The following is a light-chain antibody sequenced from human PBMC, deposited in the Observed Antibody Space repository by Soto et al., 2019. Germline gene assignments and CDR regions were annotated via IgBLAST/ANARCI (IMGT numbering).Light chain of an antibody. J-gene: IGKJ2*01. V-gene: IGKV3-20*01. Sequence: EIVLTQSPGTLSLSPGERATLSCRASQSVSSSYLAWYQQKPGQAPRLLIYGASSRATGIPDRFSGSGSGPDFTHTISKLEPEDFAVYYCHHDGSPMYTFGQGTQLEIK. CDR1: QSVSSSY. CDR3: HHDGSPMYT. CDR2: GAS.